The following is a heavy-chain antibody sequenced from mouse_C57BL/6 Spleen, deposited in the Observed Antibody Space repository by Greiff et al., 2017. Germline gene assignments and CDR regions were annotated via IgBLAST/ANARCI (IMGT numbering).Heavy chain of an antibody. CDR1: GYTFTDYE. J-gene: IGHJ2*01. CDR2: IDPETGGT. CDR3: TRGGYCSSYESYFDY. V-gene: IGHV1-15*01. Sequence: VQVVESGAELVRPGASVTLSCKASGYTFTDYEMHWVKQTPVHGLEWIGAIDPETGGTAYNQKFKGKAILTADKSSSTAYMELRSLTSEDSAVYYCTRGGYCSSYESYFDYWGQGTTLTVSS. D-gene: IGHD1-1*01.